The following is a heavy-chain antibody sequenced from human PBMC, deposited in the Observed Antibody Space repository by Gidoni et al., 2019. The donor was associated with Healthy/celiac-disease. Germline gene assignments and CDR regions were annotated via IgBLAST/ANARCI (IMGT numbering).Heavy chain of an antibody. D-gene: IGHD1-26*01. Sequence: EVQLVESGGGLVQPGGSLRLSCAASGFTVSSYAMSWVRQAPGKGLEWFSAISGSGGRTSYADSVKGRFTISRDNSKNTLYLQMNSLRAEDTAVYYCAQGRRYSGSYSDYWGQGTLVTVSS. J-gene: IGHJ4*02. CDR2: ISGSGGRT. CDR3: AQGRRYSGSYSDY. CDR1: GFTVSSYA. V-gene: IGHV3-23*04.